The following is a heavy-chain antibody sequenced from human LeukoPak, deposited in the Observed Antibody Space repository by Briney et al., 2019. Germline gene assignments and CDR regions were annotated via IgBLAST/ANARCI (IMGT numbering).Heavy chain of an antibody. CDR1: GYTFTSYA. J-gene: IGHJ6*03. CDR3: ARGIQLYSYYYYMDV. D-gene: IGHD5-18*01. CDR2: ISAYNGNT. Sequence: ASVKVSCKASGYTFTSYAISWVRQAPGQGLEWMGWISAYNGNTNYAQKLQGRVTMTTDTSTSTAYMELRSLRSDDTAVYYCARGIQLYSYYYYMDVWGKGTTVTVSS. V-gene: IGHV1-18*01.